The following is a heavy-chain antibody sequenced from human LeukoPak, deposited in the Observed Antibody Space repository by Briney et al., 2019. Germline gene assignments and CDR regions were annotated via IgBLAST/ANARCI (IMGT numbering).Heavy chain of an antibody. V-gene: IGHV3-21*01. J-gene: IGHJ3*02. CDR1: GFTFSSYS. Sequence: GGSLRLSCAASGFTFSSYSMNWVRQAPGKGLEWVSSISSSSNYIYYADSVKGRFTISRDNAENSLYLQMNSLRAEDTAVYYCARESTRYYYDSSGYYHDAFDIWGQGTMATVSS. CDR3: ARESTRYYYDSSGYYHDAFDI. CDR2: ISSSSNYI. D-gene: IGHD3-22*01.